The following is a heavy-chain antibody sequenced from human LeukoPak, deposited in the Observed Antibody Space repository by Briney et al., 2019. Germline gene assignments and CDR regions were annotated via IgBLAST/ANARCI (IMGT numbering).Heavy chain of an antibody. V-gene: IGHV3-23*01. D-gene: IGHD3-10*01. CDR3: ASHGGSGSSNWFDP. J-gene: IGHJ5*02. CDR1: GFTFSSYA. Sequence: GGSLRLSCAASGFTFSSYAMSWVRQAPGKGLEWVSAISGSGGSTYYADSVKGRFTISRDNSKNTLYLQMNSLRAEDTAVYYCASHGGSGSSNWFDPWGQGTLFTVSS. CDR2: ISGSGGST.